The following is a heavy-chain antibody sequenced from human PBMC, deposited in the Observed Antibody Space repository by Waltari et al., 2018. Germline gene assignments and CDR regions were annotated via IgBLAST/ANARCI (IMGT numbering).Heavy chain of an antibody. J-gene: IGHJ6*03. V-gene: IGHV4-59*01. CDR3: ARAAHYGLTYYYMDV. CDR2: IYYSGST. D-gene: IGHD4-17*01. Sequence: QVQLQESGPGLVKPSETLSLTCTVSGGSISSYYWSWIRQPPGKGLEWIGYIYYSGSTNYNPSLKSRVTISVDTSKNQFSLKLSSVTAADTAVYYCARAAHYGLTYYYMDVWGKGTTVTVSS. CDR1: GGSISSYY.